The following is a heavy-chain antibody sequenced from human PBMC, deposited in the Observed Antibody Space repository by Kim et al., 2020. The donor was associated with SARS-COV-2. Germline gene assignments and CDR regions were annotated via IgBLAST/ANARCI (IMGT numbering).Heavy chain of an antibody. CDR1: GFTFSSYA. V-gene: IGHV3-23*01. CDR2: ISGSGGRT. J-gene: IGHJ6*02. Sequence: GGSLRLSCAASGFTFSSYAMSWVRQAPGKGLEWVSAISGSGGRTYYADSVKGRFTISRDNSKNTLYLQMNSLRAEDTAVYYCAKVTYYDFWSGSRSMDVWGQGTTVTVSS. CDR3: AKVTYYDFWSGSRSMDV. D-gene: IGHD3-3*01.